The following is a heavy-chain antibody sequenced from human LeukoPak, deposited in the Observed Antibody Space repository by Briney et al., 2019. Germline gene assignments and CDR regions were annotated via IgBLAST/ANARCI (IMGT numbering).Heavy chain of an antibody. V-gene: IGHV4-59*01. CDR1: GGSISNYY. CDR3: ARMVESTVTIAFENWFVP. CDR2: IYYSGST. Sequence: SETLSLTCTVSGGSISNYYWNWIRQPPGQGLEWIGHIYYSGSTNYNPSLKSRVTISVDTSKNQFSLKLSSVTAADTAVYYCARMVESTVTIAFENWFVPWGQGTLVTVSS. D-gene: IGHD4-11*01. J-gene: IGHJ5*02.